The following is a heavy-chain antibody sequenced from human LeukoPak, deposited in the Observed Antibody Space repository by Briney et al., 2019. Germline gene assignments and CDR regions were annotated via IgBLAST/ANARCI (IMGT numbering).Heavy chain of an antibody. CDR3: ARARGGYCSSTSCSIGARYFQH. Sequence: GGSLRLSCAASGFTFSSYAMTWVRQAPGKGLEWVSAMSGSGGSTYYADSVKGRFTISRDNSKNTLYLQMNSLRAEDTAVYYCARARGGYCSSTSCSIGARYFQHWGQGTLVTVSS. CDR1: GFTFSSYA. J-gene: IGHJ1*01. V-gene: IGHV3-23*01. D-gene: IGHD2-2*01. CDR2: MSGSGGST.